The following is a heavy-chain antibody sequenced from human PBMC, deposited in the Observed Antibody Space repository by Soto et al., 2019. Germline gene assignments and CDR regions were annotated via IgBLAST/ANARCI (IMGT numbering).Heavy chain of an antibody. V-gene: IGHV3-74*01. D-gene: IGHD2-21*01. Sequence: PRGSLRLSCAASGFTFDTYWMNWVRQAPGKGPEWLSGINSDGTMSSYADSVKGRFTISRDNARNTLSLQMNSLRADDTAVYYCARLSGDHSAFFSYGMDAWGQGTTVTVSS. CDR2: INSDGTMS. J-gene: IGHJ6*02. CDR1: GFTFDTYW. CDR3: ARLSGDHSAFFSYGMDA.